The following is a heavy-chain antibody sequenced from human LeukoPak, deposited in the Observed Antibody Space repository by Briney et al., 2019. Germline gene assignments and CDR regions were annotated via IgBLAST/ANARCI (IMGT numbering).Heavy chain of an antibody. D-gene: IGHD3-10*01. J-gene: IGHJ6*02. Sequence: ASVKVSCKASGGTFTSYGISWVRQAPGQGLEWMGWISAYNGNTNYAQKLQGRVTMTTDTSTSTAYMELRSLRSDDTAVYYCAREEGPNYYGSGSYSSLSYYYYYYGMDVWGQGTTVTVSS. CDR1: GGTFTSYG. CDR3: AREEGPNYYGSGSYSSLSYYYYYYGMDV. CDR2: ISAYNGNT. V-gene: IGHV1-18*01.